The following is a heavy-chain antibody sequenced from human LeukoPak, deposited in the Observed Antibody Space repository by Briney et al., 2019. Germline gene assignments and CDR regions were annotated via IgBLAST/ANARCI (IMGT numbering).Heavy chain of an antibody. D-gene: IGHD4-17*01. V-gene: IGHV3-23*01. J-gene: IGHJ4*02. CDR3: AKGDYGDCY. Sequence: PGGPLRLSCGASGFTFSNYAMAWVRQAPGKGLEWVSSITSSGNRYYADSVKGRFTISRDNSKNTVYMQMTSLRAEDTAVYYCAKGDYGDCYWGQGTLVTVSS. CDR1: GFTFSNYA. CDR2: ITSSGNR.